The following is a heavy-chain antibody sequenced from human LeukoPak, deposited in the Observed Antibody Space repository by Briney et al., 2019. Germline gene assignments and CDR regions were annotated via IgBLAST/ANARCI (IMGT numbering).Heavy chain of an antibody. CDR3: IASSGYYYDY. V-gene: IGHV3-15*01. CDR2: ISSKTDGGTT. CDR1: GFTFSNAW. Sequence: GGSLRLSCAASGFTFSNAWMNWVRQAPGKGLEWVGRISSKTDGGTTDYAAPVKGRFTISRDESKNTLYLQMNTLKTEDTAVYYCIASSGYYYDYWGQGTLVTVSS. J-gene: IGHJ4*02. D-gene: IGHD3-22*01.